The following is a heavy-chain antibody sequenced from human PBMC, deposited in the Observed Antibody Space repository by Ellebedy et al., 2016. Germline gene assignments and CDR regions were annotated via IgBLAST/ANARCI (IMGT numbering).Heavy chain of an antibody. Sequence: GGSLRLSXAASGFIFSSYGMLWVRQAPAKGLEWVAVIWYDGSNEKYADSVEGRFTISRDNSKNTLYLQMNSLRAEDTAMYYCARLPGSGVLPGPLDTWGQGTLVTVSS. CDR2: IWYDGSNE. CDR3: ARLPGSGVLPGPLDT. J-gene: IGHJ5*02. CDR1: GFIFSSYG. D-gene: IGHD1-26*01. V-gene: IGHV3-33*01.